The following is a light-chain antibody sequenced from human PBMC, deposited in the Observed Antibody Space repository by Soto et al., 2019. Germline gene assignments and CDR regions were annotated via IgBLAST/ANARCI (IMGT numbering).Light chain of an antibody. V-gene: IGKV1-5*01. CDR3: QQYTGYSRT. Sequence: DLQMTQSPATLSTSIGDRVTITCRASQSISDSLAWYQQKPGKAPFLLISDASNLERGVPSRFSGSGSGTEFTLTISSMQPDDFATYYCQQYTGYSRTFGQGTKV. J-gene: IGKJ1*01. CDR2: DAS. CDR1: QSISDS.